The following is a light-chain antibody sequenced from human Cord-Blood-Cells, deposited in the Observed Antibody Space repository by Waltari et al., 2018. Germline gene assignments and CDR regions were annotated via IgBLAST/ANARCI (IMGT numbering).Light chain of an antibody. J-gene: IGLJ1*01. CDR2: DVS. CDR1: SRDVGGYNY. Sequence: QSALTHPASVSGSPGQSITISCTGTSRDVGGYNYVSWYQQHPGKAPKPMIYDVSNRSSGVSNRFSGSKSGNTASLTISELQAEDEADYYCSSYTSSSVEFGTGTKVTVL. V-gene: IGLV2-14*01. CDR3: SSYTSSSVE.